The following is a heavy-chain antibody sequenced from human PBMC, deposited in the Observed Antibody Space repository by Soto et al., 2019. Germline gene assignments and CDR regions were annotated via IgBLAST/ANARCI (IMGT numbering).Heavy chain of an antibody. V-gene: IGHV1-69*02. CDR1: GGTFSSYT. J-gene: IGHJ4*02. D-gene: IGHD6-13*01. CDR2: IIPILGIA. Sequence: QVQLVQSGAEVKKPGSSVKVSCKASGGTFSSYTISWVRQAPGQGLEWMGRIIPILGIANYAQKFQGRVTITADKSTSTAYMELSSPRSEDTAVYYCAILAIAAAGTSPYYFDYWGQGTLVTVSS. CDR3: AILAIAAAGTSPYYFDY.